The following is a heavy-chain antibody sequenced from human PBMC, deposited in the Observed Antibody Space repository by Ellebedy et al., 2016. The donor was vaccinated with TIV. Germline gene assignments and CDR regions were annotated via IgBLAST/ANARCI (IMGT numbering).Heavy chain of an antibody. CDR3: ARPMFYYHYYMDV. V-gene: IGHV3-21*01. D-gene: IGHD3-10*02. J-gene: IGHJ6*03. Sequence: GGSLRLSXAVSGFAFKSYSMNWVRQAPGKGLEWVASISDRNSKRFYSDSVKGRFIISRDDATSSLFLEMNTLRVEDTAVYYCARPMFYYHYYMDVWGKGTTVIV. CDR1: GFAFKSYS. CDR2: ISDRNSKR.